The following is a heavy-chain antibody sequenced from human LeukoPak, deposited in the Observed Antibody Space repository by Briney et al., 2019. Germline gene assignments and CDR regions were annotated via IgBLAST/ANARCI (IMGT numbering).Heavy chain of an antibody. CDR3: AKDPRYSSGWYEEYFDY. CDR2: IRYDGSNK. CDR1: GFTVTSYA. J-gene: IGHJ4*02. V-gene: IGHV3-30*02. D-gene: IGHD6-19*01. Sequence: GGSLRLSCAASGFTVTSYALYWVRQAPGKGLEWVAFIRYDGSNKYYADSVKGRFTISRDNSKNTLYLQMNSLRAEDTAVYYCAKDPRYSSGWYEEYFDYWGQGTLVTVSS.